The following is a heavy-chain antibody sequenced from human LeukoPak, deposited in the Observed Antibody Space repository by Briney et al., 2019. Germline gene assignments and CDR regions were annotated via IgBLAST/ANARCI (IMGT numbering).Heavy chain of an antibody. D-gene: IGHD3-9*01. CDR1: GFTFSSYA. V-gene: IGHV3-23*01. CDR2: ISGSGGST. J-gene: IGHJ4*02. Sequence: GGSLRLSCAASGFTFSSYAMGWVRQAPGKGLEWVSAISGSGGSTYYADSVKGRFTISRDNSKNTLYLQMNSLRAEDTAVYYCAKDILTGYPSSLTFDYWGQGTLVTVSS. CDR3: AKDILTGYPSSLTFDY.